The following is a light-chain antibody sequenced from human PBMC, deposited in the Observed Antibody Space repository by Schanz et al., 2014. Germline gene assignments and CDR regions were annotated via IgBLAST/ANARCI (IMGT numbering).Light chain of an antibody. CDR3: SSYTISSSYV. Sequence: QSALTQPASVSGAPGQSITISCTGTSSDVGAYNYVSWYQQHPGKAPKLMIYDVTYRPSGVSNRFSGSKSGNTASLTISGLQAEDEADYYCSSYTISSSYVFGTGTKLTVL. J-gene: IGLJ1*01. V-gene: IGLV2-14*03. CDR2: DVT. CDR1: SSDVGAYNY.